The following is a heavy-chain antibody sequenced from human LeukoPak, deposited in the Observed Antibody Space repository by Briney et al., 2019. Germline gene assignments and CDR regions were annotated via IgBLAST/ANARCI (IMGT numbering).Heavy chain of an antibody. J-gene: IGHJ4*02. V-gene: IGHV4-59*01. D-gene: IGHD2/OR15-2a*01. CDR3: ATGCNDFRVEGRYFYS. CDR2: IYYSGST. CDR1: GGSISSYY. Sequence: PSETLSLTCTVPGGSISSYYWSWIRQPPGKGLEWIGYIYYSGSTNYNPSLKSRVTISVDTSKNQFSLKLSSVTAADTAVYYCATGCNDFRVEGRYFYSWGQGTLVTVSS.